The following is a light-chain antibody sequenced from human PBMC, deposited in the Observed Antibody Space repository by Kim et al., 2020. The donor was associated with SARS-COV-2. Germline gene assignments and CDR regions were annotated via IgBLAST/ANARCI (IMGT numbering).Light chain of an antibody. Sequence: DIQMTQSPSSLSASVGDRVTIACRASQSISIYLNWYQQKPGKAPKLLIYTASSVQSGVPSRFSGSGSGTDFTLTISSLQPEDFATYYCQQSFSTPYTFGQGTKLEI. J-gene: IGKJ2*01. CDR1: QSISIY. CDR2: TAS. CDR3: QQSFSTPYT. V-gene: IGKV1-39*01.